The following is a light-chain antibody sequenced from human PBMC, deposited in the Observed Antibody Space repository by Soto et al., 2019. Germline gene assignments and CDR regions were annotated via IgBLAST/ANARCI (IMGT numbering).Light chain of an antibody. Sequence: QSVLTQPPSASGSPGQSVTISFTGTSSDVGAYDYVSWYQRHPGKAPKLMIYEINKRPSGVPDRFSGSKSGNTASLTVSGLRAEDEADYYCSSFAGSNNFPYVFGTGTKVTVL. V-gene: IGLV2-8*01. CDR2: EIN. J-gene: IGLJ1*01. CDR1: SSDVGAYDY. CDR3: SSFAGSNNFPYV.